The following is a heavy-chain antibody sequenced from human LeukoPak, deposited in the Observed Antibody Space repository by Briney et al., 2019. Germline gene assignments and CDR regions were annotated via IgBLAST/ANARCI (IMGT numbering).Heavy chain of an antibody. Sequence: GGSLRLSCAVSGLTFSNSAMSWVSQAPGKGLEWVSAISVGSDVIYYADSVKGRFAISRDNSKHTVYLQMDSLRAEDTAVYYCAKSHVSTATGTGRYFDYWGQGTLVTVSS. V-gene: IGHV3-23*01. CDR2: ISVGSDVI. D-gene: IGHD3-9*01. CDR3: AKSHVSTATGTGRYFDY. J-gene: IGHJ4*02. CDR1: GLTFSNSA.